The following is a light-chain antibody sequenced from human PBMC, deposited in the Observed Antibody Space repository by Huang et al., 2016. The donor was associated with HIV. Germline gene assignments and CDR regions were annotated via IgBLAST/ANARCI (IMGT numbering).Light chain of an antibody. Sequence: AIQMTQSPSSLSASTGDRITIACRASQDISTFLAWYQQKPGKPPKRLNHTASLLQSEVPSGFNASGSGTDFTLTVTCLQSEDFASYYCQQYYSHSTFGPGTKV. J-gene: IGKJ3*01. CDR2: TAS. CDR1: QDISTF. V-gene: IGKV1-8*01. CDR3: QQYYSHST.